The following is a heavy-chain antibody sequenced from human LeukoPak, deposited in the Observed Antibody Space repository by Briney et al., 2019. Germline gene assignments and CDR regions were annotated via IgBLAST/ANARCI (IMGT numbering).Heavy chain of an antibody. Sequence: GGSLRLSCAASGFSLSSYAMSWVRQAPGKGLEWVSAISSTDAGTYHADSVRGRFTISRDSSKNTLYLQMNSLRAEDTAVYYCARDSDYYGSGSHRDAFDIWGQGTMVTVSS. CDR1: GFSLSSYA. V-gene: IGHV3-23*01. D-gene: IGHD3-10*01. J-gene: IGHJ3*02. CDR3: ARDSDYYGSGSHRDAFDI. CDR2: ISSTDAGT.